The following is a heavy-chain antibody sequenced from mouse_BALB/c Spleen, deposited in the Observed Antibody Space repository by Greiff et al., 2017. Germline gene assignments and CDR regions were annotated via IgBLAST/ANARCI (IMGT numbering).Heavy chain of an antibody. D-gene: IGHD2-2*01. V-gene: IGHV5-6*01. Sequence: EVKVVESGGDLVKPGGSLKLSCAASGFTFSSYGMSWVRQTPDKRLEWVATISSGGSYTYYPDSVKGRFTISRDNAKNTLYLQMSSLKSEDTAMYYCARYGYYFDYWGQGTTLTVSS. CDR3: ARYGYYFDY. CDR2: ISSGGSYT. J-gene: IGHJ2*01. CDR1: GFTFSSYG.